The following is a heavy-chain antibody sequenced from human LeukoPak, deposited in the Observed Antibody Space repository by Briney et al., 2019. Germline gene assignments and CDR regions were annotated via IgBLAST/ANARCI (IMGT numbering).Heavy chain of an antibody. CDR3: AKGIYGDSSSWHY. CDR2: TSGSGGRT. CDR1: GFTFNNYA. V-gene: IGHV3-23*01. D-gene: IGHD6-13*01. Sequence: GGSLRLSCAASGFTFNNYAMNWVRHAPWKGLEWISSTSGSGGRTYYADSVKGRFTISRDNSKNTLYVQMNSLRAEDTAVYYCAKGIYGDSSSWHYWGQGTLVTVSS. J-gene: IGHJ4*02.